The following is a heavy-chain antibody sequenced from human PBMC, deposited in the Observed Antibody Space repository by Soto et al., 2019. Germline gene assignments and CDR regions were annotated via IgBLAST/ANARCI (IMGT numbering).Heavy chain of an antibody. CDR3: ASNLRIQLWPPDYGMDV. CDR1: GGSISSYY. Sequence: SETRSLTCTVSGGSISSYYWSWIRQPPGKGLEWIGYIYYSGSTKYNPSLKSRVTISVDTSKNQFSLKLSSVTAADTAVYYCASNLRIQLWPPDYGMDVLGQGNTVTVSS. J-gene: IGHJ6*02. V-gene: IGHV4-59*01. D-gene: IGHD5-18*01. CDR2: IYYSGST.